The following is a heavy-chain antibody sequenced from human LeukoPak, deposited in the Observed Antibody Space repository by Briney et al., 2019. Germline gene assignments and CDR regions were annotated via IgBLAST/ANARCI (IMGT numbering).Heavy chain of an antibody. D-gene: IGHD3-16*01. CDR1: GFTFTSSR. J-gene: IGHJ4*02. Sequence: GGSLRLSCAASGFTFTSSRMLWVRQTPGKGLVWVSNINTDGSSTNYADSVKGRFTISRDNAKNTLFLQMNSLRAEDTAIYYCVRSWGEDYWGQGTLVTVSS. CDR3: VRSWGEDY. CDR2: INTDGSST. V-gene: IGHV3-74*01.